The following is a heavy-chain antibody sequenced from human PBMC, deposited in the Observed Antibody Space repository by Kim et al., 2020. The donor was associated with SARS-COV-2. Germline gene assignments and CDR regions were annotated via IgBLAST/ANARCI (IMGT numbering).Heavy chain of an antibody. CDR2: IYPGDSDT. J-gene: IGHJ4*02. D-gene: IGHD2-15*01. V-gene: IGHV5-51*01. CDR1: GYIFSNYW. Sequence: GEPLKISCKGSGYIFSNYWIGWVRQMPGKGLEWMGIIYPGDSDTRYSPSYQGQVTISADKSISTAYLQWSNLKASDTAMYYCARQGEDCSGGNCYSFDYWGQGNLVTVSS. CDR3: ARQGEDCSGGNCYSFDY.